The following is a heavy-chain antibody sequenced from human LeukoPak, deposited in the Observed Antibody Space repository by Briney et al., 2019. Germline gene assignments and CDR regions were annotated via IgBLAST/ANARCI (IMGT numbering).Heavy chain of an antibody. J-gene: IGHJ5*02. Sequence: GGSLRLSCAASGFTFSSYSMNWVRQAPGKGLEWVSSISSSSSYIYYADSVKGRFTISRDNAKNSLYLQMNSLRAEDTAVYYCARPARGDYVGNWFDPWGQGTLVTVSS. CDR3: ARPARGDYVGNWFDP. D-gene: IGHD4-17*01. V-gene: IGHV3-21*01. CDR1: GFTFSSYS. CDR2: ISSSSSYI.